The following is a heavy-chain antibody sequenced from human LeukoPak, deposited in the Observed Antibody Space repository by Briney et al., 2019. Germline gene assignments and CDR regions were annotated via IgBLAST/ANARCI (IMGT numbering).Heavy chain of an antibody. V-gene: IGHV4-59*01. Sequence: SETLSLTCTVSGGSITSYYWTWMRQSPGKGLEWIGYVHYSGSTNYSPSLKSRVTMSMDTSQNQFSLKLSSVTTADTAVYYCARRKQWLDYWGQGTLVTVSS. D-gene: IGHD6-19*01. CDR1: GGSITSYY. CDR3: ARRKQWLDY. J-gene: IGHJ4*02. CDR2: VHYSGST.